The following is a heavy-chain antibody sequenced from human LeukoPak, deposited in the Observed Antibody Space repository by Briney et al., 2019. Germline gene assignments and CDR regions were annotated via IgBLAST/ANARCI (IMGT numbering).Heavy chain of an antibody. D-gene: IGHD3-10*01. CDR1: GFTFRSYA. J-gene: IGHJ4*02. CDR3: ARGGFLWFGELPDHDYFDY. CDR2: LSKDGSNK. Sequence: PGGPWRPSWAPLGFTFRSYAMNWARRPPGRGLGGGAVLSKDGSNKYYADSVKGRFTISRDNSKNTLYLQMNSLRAEDTAVYYCARGGFLWFGELPDHDYFDYWGQGTLVTVSS. V-gene: IGHV3-30-3*01.